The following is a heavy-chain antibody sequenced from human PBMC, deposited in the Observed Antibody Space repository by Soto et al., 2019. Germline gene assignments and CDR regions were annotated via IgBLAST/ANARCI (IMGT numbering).Heavy chain of an antibody. CDR1: GGSMNSGGYC. V-gene: IGHV4-31*03. CDR2: ISYGGTT. D-gene: IGHD6-6*01. J-gene: IGHJ4*02. CDR3: SRGILV. Sequence: QVQLQESGPGLVKPSQTLSLTCTVSGGSMNSGGYCWNWIRQHPGEGLEWIGCISYGGTTSYNPSLKGRVPISVDTSKTQFSLKLSSVTAADTAVYYCSRGILVWGQGTLITVSS.